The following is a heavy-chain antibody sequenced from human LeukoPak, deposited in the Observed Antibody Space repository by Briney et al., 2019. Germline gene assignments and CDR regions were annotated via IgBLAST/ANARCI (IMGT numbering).Heavy chain of an antibody. Sequence: KAGGSLRLSCAASGFTFSSYSMNWVRQAPGKGLEWVPSISSSSSYIYYADSVKGRFTISRDNAKNSLYLQMNSLRAEDTAVYYCARDWLDYCGSGSPSDFYGMDVWGQGTTVTVSS. CDR2: ISSSSSYI. D-gene: IGHD3-10*01. V-gene: IGHV3-21*01. CDR1: GFTFSSYS. CDR3: ARDWLDYCGSGSPSDFYGMDV. J-gene: IGHJ6*02.